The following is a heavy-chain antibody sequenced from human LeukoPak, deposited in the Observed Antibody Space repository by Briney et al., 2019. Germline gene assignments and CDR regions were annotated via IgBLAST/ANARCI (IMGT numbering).Heavy chain of an antibody. CDR3: ARGRPYDTSGHDWFDS. Sequence: GGSLRLSCAASGFTFSSYWMHWVRQAPGKGLVWVSHINSDGSSTSYADSVKGRFTISRDNGKNTLYLQMNSLRAEDTAMYYCARGRPYDTSGHDWFDSWGQGTLVTVSS. CDR1: GFTFSSYW. J-gene: IGHJ5*01. D-gene: IGHD3-22*01. CDR2: INSDGSST. V-gene: IGHV3-74*01.